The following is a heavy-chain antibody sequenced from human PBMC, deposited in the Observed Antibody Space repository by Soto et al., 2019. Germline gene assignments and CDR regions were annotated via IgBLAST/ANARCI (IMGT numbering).Heavy chain of an antibody. J-gene: IGHJ4*02. D-gene: IGHD1-26*01. Sequence: QVQLVESGGGAVQPGESLRLSCVASGFDFTYYAMHWVRQAPGKGLESVAVMSSDGSKIHHTDSVKGRFTISRDNSKNTLYLQMNSLRKEDTAVYFCAKDEGVGGTLARVDYWGQGTLVSVSS. CDR3: AKDEGVGGTLARVDY. V-gene: IGHV3-30*18. CDR2: MSSDGSKI. CDR1: GFDFTYYA.